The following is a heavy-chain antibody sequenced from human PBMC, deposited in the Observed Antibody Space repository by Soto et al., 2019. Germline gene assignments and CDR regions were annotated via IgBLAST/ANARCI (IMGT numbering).Heavy chain of an antibody. CDR1: GFSFSDYP. CDR3: ATYSGYYTRSGLYYGMAV. CDR2: ISGSGDST. J-gene: IGHJ6*02. Sequence: GGSLRLSCAASGFSFSDYPVSWVRQAPGKGLEWVSSISGSGDSTYYVESVKGRFTISRDNSKSTLYLQMNSLTAEDTAVYYCATYSGYYTRSGLYYGMAVWGQGSTVTVSS. V-gene: IGHV3-23*01. D-gene: IGHD5-12*01.